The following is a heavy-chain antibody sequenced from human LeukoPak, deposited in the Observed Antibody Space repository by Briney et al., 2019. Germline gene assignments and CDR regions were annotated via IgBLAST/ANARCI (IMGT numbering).Heavy chain of an antibody. V-gene: IGHV3-30*18. CDR3: AKFFTVRGGPFDY. CDR2: ISYDGSNK. D-gene: IGHD3-10*01. CDR1: GFTFSSYG. Sequence: PGGSLRLSCAASGFTFSSYGMHWVRQAPGKGLEWVAVISYDGSNKYYADSVKGRFTISRENSKNTLYLQMNSLRAEDTAVYYCAKFFTVRGGPFDYWGQGTLVTVSS. J-gene: IGHJ4*02.